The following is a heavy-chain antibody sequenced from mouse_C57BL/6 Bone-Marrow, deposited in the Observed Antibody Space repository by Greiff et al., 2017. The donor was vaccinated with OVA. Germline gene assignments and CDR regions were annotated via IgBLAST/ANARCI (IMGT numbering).Heavy chain of an antibody. V-gene: IGHV1-76*01. J-gene: IGHJ1*03. CDR3: ARCGYYGSSRYVDV. D-gene: IGHD1-1*01. CDR1: GYTFTDYY. Sequence: VQLQQSGAELVRPGASVKLSCKASGYTFTDYYINWVKQRPGQGLEWIARIYPGSGNTYYNEKFKGKATLTAEKSSSTAYMQLSSLTSEDSAVYFCARCGYYGSSRYVDVWGTGTTVTVSS. CDR2: IYPGSGNT.